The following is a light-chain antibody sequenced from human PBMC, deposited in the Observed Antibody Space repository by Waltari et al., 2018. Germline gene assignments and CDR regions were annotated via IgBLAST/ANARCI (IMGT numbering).Light chain of an antibody. CDR2: QDS. CDR1: NLGTNY. V-gene: IGLV3-1*01. CDR3: QTWDTYIVV. J-gene: IGLJ2*01. Sequence: SYKLTQAPSVSVSAGKTASIIRSGDNLGTNYVSWYQQKPGQSPVVVLFQDSNRPSGIPERFSGSNSGNTATLTISGAQPMDEADYYCQTWDTYIVVFGGGTKLTVL.